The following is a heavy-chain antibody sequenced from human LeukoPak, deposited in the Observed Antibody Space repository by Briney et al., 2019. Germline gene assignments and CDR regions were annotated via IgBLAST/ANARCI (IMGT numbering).Heavy chain of an antibody. CDR3: ARDGRYDFWSGYSNTGFDY. Sequence: PSETLSLTCTVSGGSISSYYWSWIRQPAGKGLEWIGRIYTSGSTNYHPSLKSRITMSVDTSKNQFSLKLSSVTAADTAVYYCARDGRYDFWSGYSNTGFDYWGQGTLVTVSS. J-gene: IGHJ4*02. CDR2: IYTSGST. D-gene: IGHD3/OR15-3a*01. V-gene: IGHV4-4*07. CDR1: GGSISSYY.